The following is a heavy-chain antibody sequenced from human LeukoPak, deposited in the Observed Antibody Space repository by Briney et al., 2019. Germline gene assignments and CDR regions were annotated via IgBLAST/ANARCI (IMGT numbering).Heavy chain of an antibody. CDR3: ARDNGGGLQLVWSGGYYGMDV. V-gene: IGHV3-30*03. CDR1: GFTFSSYG. J-gene: IGHJ6*02. CDR2: ISYDGSNK. D-gene: IGHD2-2*01. Sequence: GGSLRLSCAASGFTFSSYGMHWVRQAPGKGLEWVAVISYDGSNKYYADSVKGRFTISRDNSKNTLYLQMNSLRAEDTAVYYCARDNGGGLQLVWSGGYYGMDVWGQGTTVTVSS.